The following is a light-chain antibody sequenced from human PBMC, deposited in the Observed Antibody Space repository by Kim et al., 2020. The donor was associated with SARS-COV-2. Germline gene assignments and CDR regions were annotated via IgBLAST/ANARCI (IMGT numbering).Light chain of an antibody. CDR2: EDT. V-gene: IGLV3-1*01. CDR1: KLGDKY. Sequence: SYELTQPPSVSVSPGQTASITCSGDKLGDKYACWYQQKPGQSPVLVIHEDTKRPSGIPERFSGSKSGNTATLTISGTQTTYEADFYCQAWDSRTVIFGGGTQLTVL. J-gene: IGLJ2*01. CDR3: QAWDSRTVI.